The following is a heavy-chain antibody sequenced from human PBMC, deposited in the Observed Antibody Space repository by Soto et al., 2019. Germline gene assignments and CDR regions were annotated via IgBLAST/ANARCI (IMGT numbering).Heavy chain of an antibody. CDR2: ITGSGSDT. V-gene: IGHV3-23*01. J-gene: IGHJ4*02. Sequence: GGSLRLSCAASGFTFRNYAMSWVRQAPARGLEWFSAITGSGSDTYHADSVKGRFTISRDNSNNMLYLQMNSLGAEDTAVYFCAKGSADSRPYYFDYWGQGTLVTVSS. D-gene: IGHD3-22*01. CDR3: AKGSADSRPYYFDY. CDR1: GFTFRNYA.